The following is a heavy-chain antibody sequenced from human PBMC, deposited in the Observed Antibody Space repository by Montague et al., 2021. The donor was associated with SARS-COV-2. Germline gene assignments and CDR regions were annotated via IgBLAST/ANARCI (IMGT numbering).Heavy chain of an antibody. CDR2: IHFTGST. CDR1: GGSITGYY. CDR3: ARSNIVIWLPDL. Sequence: SETLSLTCTVSGGSITGYYWSWIRLPPGKGLEWIGYIHFTGSTYXNSSLKSRITISAETPKTQVPLWLTSVTAADTAVYFCARSNIVIWLPDLWGQGTLVTVSS. J-gene: IGHJ5*02. D-gene: IGHD3-16*02. V-gene: IGHV4-59*01.